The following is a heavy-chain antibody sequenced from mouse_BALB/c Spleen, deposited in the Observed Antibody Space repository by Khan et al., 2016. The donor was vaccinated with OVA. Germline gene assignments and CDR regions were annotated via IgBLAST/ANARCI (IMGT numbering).Heavy chain of an antibody. J-gene: IGHJ2*01. CDR1: GFDFSNYD. D-gene: IGHD4-1*01. Sequence: EVELVESGGGLVKPGGSLKLSCAASGFDFSNYDMSWVRQTPEKRLEWVATISSTGDYTYYPDSVKGRFSISRDNAGNALYLQMSSLRSEDSALYYCVRLGTYDSWGQGTTLTVSS. CDR3: VRLGTYDS. CDR2: ISSTGDYT. V-gene: IGHV5-9*02.